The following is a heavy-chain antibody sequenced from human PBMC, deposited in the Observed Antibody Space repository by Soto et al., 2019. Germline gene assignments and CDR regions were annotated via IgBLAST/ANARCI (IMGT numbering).Heavy chain of an antibody. CDR2: INHSGST. D-gene: IGHD3-3*01. V-gene: IGHV4-34*01. CDR1: GGSFSGYY. Sequence: SETLSLTCAVYGGSFSGYYWSWIRQPPGKGLEWIGEINHSGSTNYNPSLKSRVTISVDTSKNQFSLKLSSVTAADTAVYYCARHMRRFWSGYVIASRGPFDYWGQGTLVTVSS. CDR3: ARHMRRFWSGYVIASRGPFDY. J-gene: IGHJ4*02.